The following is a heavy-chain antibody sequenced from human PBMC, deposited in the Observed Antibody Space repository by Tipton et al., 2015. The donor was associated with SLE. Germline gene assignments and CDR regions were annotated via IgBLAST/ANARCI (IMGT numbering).Heavy chain of an antibody. Sequence: LRLSCTVSGGSISSHYWSWIRQPPGKGLEWIGSIYHSGSTYYNPSLKSRVTISVDTSKNQFSLKLSSVTAADTAVYYCARVSMTGTTRLPFDYWGQGTLVTVSS. CDR3: ARVSMTGTTRLPFDY. J-gene: IGHJ4*02. D-gene: IGHD1-20*01. CDR2: IYHSGST. V-gene: IGHV4-38-2*02. CDR1: GGSISSHY.